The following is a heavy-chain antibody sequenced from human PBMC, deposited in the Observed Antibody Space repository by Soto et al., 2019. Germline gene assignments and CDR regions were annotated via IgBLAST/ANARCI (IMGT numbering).Heavy chain of an antibody. CDR2: MYNSGST. J-gene: IGHJ4*02. D-gene: IGHD3-10*01. CDR3: ASMGYHYGSGSYPLDY. V-gene: IGHV4-59*08. CDR1: GGSISSSY. Sequence: TLSLTCTVSGGSISSSYWSWIRQPPGKGLEWIGFMYNSGSTHYNPSLKSRVTISLDTSKNQFSLNLRSVTAADTAVYYCASMGYHYGSGSYPLDYWGQGTLVTVSS.